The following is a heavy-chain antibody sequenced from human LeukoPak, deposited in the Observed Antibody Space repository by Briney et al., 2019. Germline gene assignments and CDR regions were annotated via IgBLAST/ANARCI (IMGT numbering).Heavy chain of an antibody. CDR1: GFTVSSNY. V-gene: IGHV3-53*01. J-gene: IGHJ4*02. Sequence: GGSLRLSCAASGFTVSSNYMSWVRQAPGKGLEWVSVIYSGGNTYYADSVRGRFTISRDNSKNTLYLQMNTLRAEDTAVYYCAKSSYSGSYYAFDYWGQGTLVTVSS. D-gene: IGHD1-26*01. CDR2: IYSGGNT. CDR3: AKSSYSGSYYAFDY.